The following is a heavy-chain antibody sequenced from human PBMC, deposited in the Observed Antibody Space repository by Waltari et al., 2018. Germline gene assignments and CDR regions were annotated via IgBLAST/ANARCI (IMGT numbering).Heavy chain of an antibody. Sequence: QVQLQQWGAGLLKPSETLSLTCAVYGGSFSGYSCSCIRQPPGRGLEWIGEINHSGSTNYNPSLKSRVTISVDTSKNQFSLKLSSVTAADTAVYYCARAKAYYDFWSGYLGPYGMDVWGQGTTVTVSS. V-gene: IGHV4-34*01. CDR3: ARAKAYYDFWSGYLGPYGMDV. J-gene: IGHJ6*02. CDR2: INHSGST. CDR1: GGSFSGYS. D-gene: IGHD3-3*01.